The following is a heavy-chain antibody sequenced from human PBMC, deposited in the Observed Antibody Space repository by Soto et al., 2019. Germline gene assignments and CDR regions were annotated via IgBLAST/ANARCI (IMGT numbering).Heavy chain of an antibody. V-gene: IGHV3-30*18. J-gene: IGHJ4*02. CDR2: ISNEGSKT. D-gene: IGHD3-3*01. CDR1: GFTFNSYA. CDR3: AKAGEIFGLVTFAYLHX. Sequence: GGSLRLSCATSGFTFNSYALHWVRQAPGKGLEWVALISNEGSKTFYADSVKGRFTISRDTDKNTLFLQMNSLTTVDTAVYFCAKAGEIFGLVTFAYLHXWGQGTLVTVSX.